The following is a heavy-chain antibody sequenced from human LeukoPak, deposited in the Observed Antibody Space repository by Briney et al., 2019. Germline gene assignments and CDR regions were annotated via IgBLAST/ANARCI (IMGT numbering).Heavy chain of an antibody. D-gene: IGHD3-10*01. CDR2: ITWNSGNI. J-gene: IGHJ4*02. CDR3: AKDRDGITVVRGLDY. V-gene: IGHV3-9*01. CDR1: GFTFDDYA. Sequence: GGSLRLSCAASGFTFDDYAMHWVRQAPGKGLEWVSSITWNSGNIDYADSVKGRFTISRDNAENSLYLQMNSLRAEDTAFYYCAKDRDGITVVRGLDYWGQGTLVTVSS.